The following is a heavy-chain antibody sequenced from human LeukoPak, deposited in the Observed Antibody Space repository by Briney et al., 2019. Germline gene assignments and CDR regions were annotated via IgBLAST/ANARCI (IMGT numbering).Heavy chain of an antibody. CDR1: GFTFSSYW. CDR2: IKQDGSEK. CDR3: ARVVDHDYGDYYLDY. V-gene: IGHV3-7*01. J-gene: IGHJ4*02. D-gene: IGHD4-17*01. Sequence: GGSLRLSCAASGFTFSSYWMSWVRQAPGKGLEWVANIKQDGSEKYYMDSVKGRFTISRDNAKNSLYLQMNSLRAEDTAVYYCARVVDHDYGDYYLDYWCQGTLVTVSS.